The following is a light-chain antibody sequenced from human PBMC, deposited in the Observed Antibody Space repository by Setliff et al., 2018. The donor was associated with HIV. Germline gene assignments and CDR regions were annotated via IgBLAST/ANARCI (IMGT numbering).Light chain of an antibody. CDR2: DVN. V-gene: IGLV2-14*03. CDR3: SSYTSSSTYV. Sequence: QSVLTQPASVSGSPGQSITISCTGTSSDVGGYNYVSWYQQHPGRAPKLMIYDVNKRPSGVSNLFSGSKSGNTASLTISGVQAEDEADYYCSSYTSSSTYVFGTGTKVTVL. CDR1: SSDVGGYNY. J-gene: IGLJ1*01.